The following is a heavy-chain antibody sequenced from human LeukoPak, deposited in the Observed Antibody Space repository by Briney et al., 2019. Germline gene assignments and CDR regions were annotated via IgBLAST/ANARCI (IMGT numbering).Heavy chain of an antibody. CDR2: IYSGGNT. D-gene: IGHD3-22*01. Sequence: GGSLRLSCAASGFTVSRNYMSWVRQAPGKGLEWVSVIYSGGNTYYTDSVKGRFTISRDNSKNTLYLQMNSLRAEDTAVYYCARDGYYYDSSGFPYAEYFQHWGQGTLVTVSS. J-gene: IGHJ1*01. CDR3: ARDGYYYDSSGFPYAEYFQH. CDR1: GFTVSRNY. V-gene: IGHV3-53*05.